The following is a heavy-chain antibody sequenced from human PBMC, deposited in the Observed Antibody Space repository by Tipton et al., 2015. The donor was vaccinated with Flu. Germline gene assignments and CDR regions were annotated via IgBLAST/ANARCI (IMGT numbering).Heavy chain of an antibody. V-gene: IGHV4-39*07. CDR1: GGSISNSNYY. CDR2: IYYSGST. D-gene: IGHD2-15*01. J-gene: IGHJ5*02. Sequence: TLSLTCTVSGGSISNSNYYWAWIRQPPGKALEWIATIYYSGSTYRNPSLKSRVTISVDPSKNQFSLTLTSVTAADTAPYYCARACGSGGNRWFDPWGQGALVTVSS. CDR3: ARACGSGGNRWFDP.